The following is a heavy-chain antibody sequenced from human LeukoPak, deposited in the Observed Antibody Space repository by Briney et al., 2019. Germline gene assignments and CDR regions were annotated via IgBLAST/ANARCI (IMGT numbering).Heavy chain of an antibody. D-gene: IGHD1-7*01. J-gene: IGHJ4*02. V-gene: IGHV4-38-2*02. CDR2: IYHSGST. CDR1: GYSISSGFY. Sequence: SETLSLTCTVSGYSISSGFYWGWIRQPPGKGLECIGSIYHSGSTYYNPSLKSRVTISVDTSKNQFSLNLSSVTAADTAMYYCARAEGTSRNFFDYWGQGTLVTVSS. CDR3: ARAEGTSRNFFDY.